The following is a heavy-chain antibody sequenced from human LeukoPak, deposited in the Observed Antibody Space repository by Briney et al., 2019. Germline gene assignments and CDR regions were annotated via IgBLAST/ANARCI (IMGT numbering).Heavy chain of an antibody. CDR2: IKQDGSDK. CDR1: GFTFSSYW. Sequence: GGSLRLSCEVSGFTFSSYWMNWVRQAPGKGLEWVANIKQDGSDKYYVDSVKGRFTISRDNAKNSLYLQMNSLRAEDTAVYYCARLGARQVLDYWGQGTLVTASS. V-gene: IGHV3-7*01. D-gene: IGHD4-17*01. J-gene: IGHJ4*02. CDR3: ARLGARQVLDY.